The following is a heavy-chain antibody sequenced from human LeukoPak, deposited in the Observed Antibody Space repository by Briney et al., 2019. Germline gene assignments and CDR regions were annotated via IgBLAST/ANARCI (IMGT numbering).Heavy chain of an antibody. J-gene: IGHJ6*03. CDR2: INPNSGNT. V-gene: IGHV1-8*03. CDR3: ARGIAARPNYYYYYMDV. D-gene: IGHD6-6*01. CDR1: AYTFTGYY. Sequence: ASVKVSCKASAYTFTGYYMHWVRQAPGQGLEWMGWINPNSGNTGYAQKFQGRVTITRNTSISTAYMELSSLRSEDTAVYYCARGIAARPNYYYYYMDVWGKGTTVTVSS.